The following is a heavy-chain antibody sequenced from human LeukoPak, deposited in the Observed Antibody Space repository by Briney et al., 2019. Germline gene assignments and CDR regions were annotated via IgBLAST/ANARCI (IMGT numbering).Heavy chain of an antibody. D-gene: IGHD3-3*01. CDR2: INHSGST. CDR1: GGSFSGYY. Sequence: SETLSLTCAVYGGSFSGYYWSWIRQPPGKGLEWIGEINHSGSTNYNPSLKSRVTISVDTSKNQFSLKLSSVTAADTAVYYCARGFLEWLLSSDAFDIWGQGTMVTVSS. J-gene: IGHJ3*02. CDR3: ARGFLEWLLSSDAFDI. V-gene: IGHV4-34*01.